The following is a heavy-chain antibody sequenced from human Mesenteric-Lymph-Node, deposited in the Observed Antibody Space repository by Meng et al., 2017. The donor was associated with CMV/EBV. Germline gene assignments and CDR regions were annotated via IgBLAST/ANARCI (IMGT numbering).Heavy chain of an antibody. CDR1: GFLLSTSGVG. Sequence: SGPTLVKPTQTLTLTCTFSGFLLSTSGVGVGWIRQPPGEALEWLSLIYWNDDKTYRPSLKSRLTITKDTSRNRVVLTMTKIDPVDTAAYYCARTVRYYVSLTGYFPGWFGPWGPGRLVTVSS. CDR3: ARTVRYYVSLTGYFPGWFGP. V-gene: IGHV2-5*01. CDR2: IYWNDDK. D-gene: IGHD3-9*01. J-gene: IGHJ5*02.